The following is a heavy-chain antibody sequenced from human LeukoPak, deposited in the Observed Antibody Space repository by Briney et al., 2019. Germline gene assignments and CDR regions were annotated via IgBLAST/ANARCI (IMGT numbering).Heavy chain of an antibody. Sequence: GGSLRLSCAASGSTFSSYWMHWVRQAPGKGLVWVSRINSDGSSTSYADSVKGRFTTSRDNAKNTLYLQMNSLRAEDTAVYYCARDRGYSSSWYFDYWGQGTLVTVSS. V-gene: IGHV3-74*01. J-gene: IGHJ4*02. CDR3: ARDRGYSSSWYFDY. CDR1: GSTFSSYW. D-gene: IGHD6-13*01. CDR2: INSDGSST.